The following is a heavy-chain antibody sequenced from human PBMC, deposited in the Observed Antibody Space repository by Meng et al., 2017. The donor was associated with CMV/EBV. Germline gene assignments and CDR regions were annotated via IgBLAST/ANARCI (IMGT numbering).Heavy chain of an antibody. CDR1: GYTFTGYD. V-gene: IGHV1-8*03. D-gene: IGHD2-21*02. J-gene: IGHJ6*02. Sequence: ASVKVSCKASGYTFTGYDINWVRQATGQGLEWMGWMNPNSGNTDYAQKFQGRVTITRNSSINTAYMELSSLTSDDTAVYYGARYVGDGTDNNYYYYYGMDVWGQGTTVTVSS. CDR3: ARYVGDGTDNNYYYYYGMDV. CDR2: MNPNSGNT.